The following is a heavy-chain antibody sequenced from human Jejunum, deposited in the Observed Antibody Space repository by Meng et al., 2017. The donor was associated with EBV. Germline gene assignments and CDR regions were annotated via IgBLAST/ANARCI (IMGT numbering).Heavy chain of an antibody. V-gene: IGHV4-4*02. J-gene: IGHJ4*02. CDR2: IYHSGST. CDR3: ARYGSGYFPALWY. CDR1: GDSISSSNW. D-gene: IGHD3-3*01. Sequence: VQLQVGGPGRVKPSGSLSLTCAVSGDSISSSNWWSWVRQPPGKGLEWIGEIYHSGSTNYNPSLKSRVTISVDKSKNQFSLKLSSVTAADTAVYYCARYGSGYFPALWYWGQGTLVTVSS.